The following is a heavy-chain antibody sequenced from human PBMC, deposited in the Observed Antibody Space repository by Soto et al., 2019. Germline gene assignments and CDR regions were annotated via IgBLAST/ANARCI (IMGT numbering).Heavy chain of an antibody. J-gene: IGHJ6*02. D-gene: IGHD3-22*01. Sequence: ASVKVSSKASGYTFTGYYMHWVRQAPGQGLEWMGWINPNSGGTNYAQKFQGWVTMTRDTSISTAYMELSRLRSDDTAVYYCARGRRHYYDSSGYYSADYYYYGMDVWGQGTTVTVSS. V-gene: IGHV1-2*04. CDR3: ARGRRHYYDSSGYYSADYYYYGMDV. CDR2: INPNSGGT. CDR1: GYTFTGYY.